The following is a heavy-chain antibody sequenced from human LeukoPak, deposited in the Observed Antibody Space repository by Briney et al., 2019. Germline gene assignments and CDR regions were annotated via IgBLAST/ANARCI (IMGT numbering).Heavy chain of an antibody. CDR2: IYYSGST. D-gene: IGHD4-23*01. CDR1: GGSISSYY. J-gene: IGHJ4*02. V-gene: IGHV4-59*01. Sequence: SEALSLTCTVSGGSISSYYWSWIRQPPGKGLEWIGYIYYSGSTNYNPFLKSRVTISVDTSKNQFSLKLSSVTAADTAVYYCARDSSYGGNSLGFDYWGQGTLVTVSS. CDR3: ARDSSYGGNSLGFDY.